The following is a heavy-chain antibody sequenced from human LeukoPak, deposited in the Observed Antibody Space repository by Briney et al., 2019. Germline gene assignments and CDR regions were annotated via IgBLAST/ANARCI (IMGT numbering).Heavy chain of an antibody. V-gene: IGHV4-39*01. CDR3: ARRIAAAGTIDY. J-gene: IGHJ4*02. CDR2: IYYSGST. CDR1: GGSISSSSYY. D-gene: IGHD6-13*01. Sequence: SETLSLTCTVSGGSISSSSYYWGWIRQPPGKGLEWIGSIYYSGSTYYNPSLKSRVTISVDTSKNQFSLKLSSVTAADRAVYYCARRIAAAGTIDYWGQGTLVTVSS.